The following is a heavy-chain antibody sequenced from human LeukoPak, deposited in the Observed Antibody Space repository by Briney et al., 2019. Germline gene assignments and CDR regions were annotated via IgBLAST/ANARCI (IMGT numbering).Heavy chain of an antibody. CDR1: GFTFDDYG. CDR3: ARGGVTSFDY. CDR2: ITSSSTYI. V-gene: IGHV3-21*04. Sequence: GGSLRLSCAASGFTFDDYGMSWVRQAPGKGLEWVSSITSSSTYIYYADSVKGRFTISRDNAKNSVYLQMHSLRAEDMAIYYCARGGVTSFDYWGQGTLVTVSS. J-gene: IGHJ4*02. D-gene: IGHD3-10*01.